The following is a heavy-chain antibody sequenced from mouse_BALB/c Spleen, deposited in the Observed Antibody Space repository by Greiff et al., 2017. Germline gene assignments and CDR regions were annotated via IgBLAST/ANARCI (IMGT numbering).Heavy chain of an antibody. Sequence: EVHLVESGGDLVKPGGSLKLSCAASGFTFSSYGMSWVRQTPDKRLEWVATISSGGSYTYYPDSVKGRFTISRDNAKNTLYLQMSSLKSEDTAMYYCARQRGYDYDWFAYWGQGTLVTVSA. CDR1: GFTFSSYG. V-gene: IGHV5-6*01. CDR2: ISSGGSYT. CDR3: ARQRGYDYDWFAY. J-gene: IGHJ3*01. D-gene: IGHD2-4*01.